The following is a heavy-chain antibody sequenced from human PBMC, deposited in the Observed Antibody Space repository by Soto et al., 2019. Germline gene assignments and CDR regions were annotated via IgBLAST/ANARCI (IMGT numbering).Heavy chain of an antibody. CDR2: IYYSGST. V-gene: IGHV4-31*03. CDR1: GGSISSGGYY. D-gene: IGHD4-17*01. J-gene: IGHJ5*02. Sequence: QVQLQESGPGLVKPSQTLSLTCTVSGGSISSGGYYWSWIRQHPGQGLEWIGYIYYSGSTYYNPYLKSRVTISVDTSKTQSSLKLSSVTAADTDVDYCAREWTTVTTGGGWFDPWGQGTLVTVSS. CDR3: AREWTTVTTGGGWFDP.